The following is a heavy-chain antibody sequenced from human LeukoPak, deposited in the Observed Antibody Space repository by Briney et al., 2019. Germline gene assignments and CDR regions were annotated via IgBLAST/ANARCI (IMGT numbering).Heavy chain of an antibody. D-gene: IGHD5-12*01. CDR2: IRSKANSYAT. J-gene: IGHJ4*02. CDR1: GFTFSGSA. CDR3: IRAPTPYGGYDYFDY. Sequence: PGGSLRLSCAASGFTFSGSAMHWVRQASGKGLEWVGRIRSKANSYATAYAASVKGRFTISRDDSKNTAYLQMNSLKTEDTAVYYCIRAPTPYGGYDYFDYWGQGTLVTVSS. V-gene: IGHV3-73*01.